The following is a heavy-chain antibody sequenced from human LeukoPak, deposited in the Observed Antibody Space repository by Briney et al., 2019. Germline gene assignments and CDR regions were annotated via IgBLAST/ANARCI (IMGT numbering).Heavy chain of an antibody. D-gene: IGHD1-26*01. CDR1: GFTFSTYA. CDR2: ITGSGSGT. J-gene: IGHJ4*02. V-gene: IGHV3-23*01. Sequence: GGSLRLSCAASGFTFSTYAMNWVRQAPGKGLEWVSFITGSGSGTYYTDSVKGRFTISRDNPRNTLYLQMNNLRADDTALYYCAKDNGGSGWGELDYWGQGTLVTVSS. CDR3: AKDNGGSGWGELDY.